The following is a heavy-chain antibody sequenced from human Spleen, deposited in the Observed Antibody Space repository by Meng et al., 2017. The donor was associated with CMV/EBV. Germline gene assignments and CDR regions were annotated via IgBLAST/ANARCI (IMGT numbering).Heavy chain of an antibody. D-gene: IGHD2-2*01. CDR1: GGSISSYY. V-gene: IGHV4-59*12. Sequence: SETLSLTCTVSGGSISSYYWSWIRQPPGKGLEWIGYIYYSGSTNYNPSLKSRVTISVDTSKNQLSLKLSSVTAADTAVYYCVRDVPMGCSSISCYRLFDSWGPGTLVTVSS. CDR3: VRDVPMGCSSISCYRLFDS. J-gene: IGHJ4*02. CDR2: IYYSGST.